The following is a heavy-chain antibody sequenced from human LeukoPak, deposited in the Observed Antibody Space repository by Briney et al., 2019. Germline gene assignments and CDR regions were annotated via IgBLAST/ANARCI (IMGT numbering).Heavy chain of an antibody. CDR2: ISFHGTDT. D-gene: IGHD3-3*01. CDR1: GFTFISYA. Sequence: GTSLRLSCAASGFTFISYAIHWVRQAPGKGLEWVAVISFHGTDTFYADSVKGRFTISRDNSKNTLYLQMSSLRAEDTAVYYCARDQRVEYYFDYWGQGTLVTVSS. CDR3: ARDQRVEYYFDY. V-gene: IGHV3-30*04. J-gene: IGHJ4*02.